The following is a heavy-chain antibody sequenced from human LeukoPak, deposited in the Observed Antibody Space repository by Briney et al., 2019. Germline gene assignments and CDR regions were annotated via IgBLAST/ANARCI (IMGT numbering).Heavy chain of an antibody. J-gene: IGHJ6*03. CDR1: GYTFTSYG. CDR2: ISAYNGNT. CDR3: ARLYPYSSSWYGTYYYMDV. V-gene: IGHV1-18*01. Sequence: ASVKVSCKASGYTFTSYGTSWVRQAPGQGLEWMGWISAYNGNTNYAQKLQGRVTMTTDTSTSTAYMELSSLRSEDTAVYYCARLYPYSSSWYGTYYYMDVWGKGTTVTVSS. D-gene: IGHD6-13*01.